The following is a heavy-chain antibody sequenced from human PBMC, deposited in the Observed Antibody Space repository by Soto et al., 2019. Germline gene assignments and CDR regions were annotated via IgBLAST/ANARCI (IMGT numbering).Heavy chain of an antibody. J-gene: IGHJ6*02. V-gene: IGHV3-33*01. Sequence: QVQLVESGGGVVQPGRSLRLSCAASGFTFSSYGMHWVRQAPGKGLEWVAVIWYDGSNKYYADSVKSRFTISRDTSKNTLYLQMNSRRAEDTAVYYCARENGLGYCSSTSCHPPYYYYYGMDVWGQGTTVTVSS. CDR2: IWYDGSNK. D-gene: IGHD2-2*01. CDR3: ARENGLGYCSSTSCHPPYYYYYGMDV. CDR1: GFTFSSYG.